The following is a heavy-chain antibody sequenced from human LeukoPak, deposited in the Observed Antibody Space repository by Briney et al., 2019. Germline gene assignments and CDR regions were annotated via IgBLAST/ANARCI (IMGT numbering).Heavy chain of an antibody. Sequence: PGGSLRLSCAASGFTFSNYAMTWVRQAPGKGLEWVSAISGSGENTNYADSVKGRFTMSRDNSRNMLYLQMNSLRDEDTAKYYCAKTVSGSYSYQGGDYWGQGTLVTVSS. D-gene: IGHD3-16*02. CDR3: AKTVSGSYSYQGGDY. CDR2: ISGSGENT. J-gene: IGHJ4*02. CDR1: GFTFSNYA. V-gene: IGHV3-23*01.